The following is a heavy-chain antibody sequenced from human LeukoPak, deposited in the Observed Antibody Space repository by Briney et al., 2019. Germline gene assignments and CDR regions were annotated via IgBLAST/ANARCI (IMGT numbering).Heavy chain of an antibody. J-gene: IGHJ4*02. CDR1: GGSISSSSYY. CDR2: IYYSGST. V-gene: IGHV4-39*01. D-gene: IGHD1-26*01. Sequence: SETLSLTCTVSGGSISSSSYYWGWIRQPPGKGLEWIGSIYYSGSTYYNPSLKSRVTISVDTSKNQFSLKLDSVTAADTAVYYCASRMYSGSYETDYWGQGALVTVSS. CDR3: ASRMYSGSYETDY.